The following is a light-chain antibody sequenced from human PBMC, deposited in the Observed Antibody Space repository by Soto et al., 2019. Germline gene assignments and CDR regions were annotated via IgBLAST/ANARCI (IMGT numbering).Light chain of an antibody. CDR2: DVS. Sequence: QSALTQPSSVSGSPGQSITISCTGTSSDVGGYNYVSWYQPQPGKAPKLMIYDVSNRPSGVSNRFSGSKSGNTASLTISGLQAEDEADYYCSSYTSSSTRVFGGGTKFTVL. CDR1: SSDVGGYNY. J-gene: IGLJ2*01. V-gene: IGLV2-14*01. CDR3: SSYTSSSTRV.